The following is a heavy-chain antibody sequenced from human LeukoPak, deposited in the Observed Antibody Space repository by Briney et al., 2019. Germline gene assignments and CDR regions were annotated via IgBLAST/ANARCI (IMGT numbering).Heavy chain of an antibody. V-gene: IGHV1-69*05. Sequence: ASVKVSCKASGGTFSSYAISWVRQAPGQGLEWMGRIIPIFGTANYAQKFQGRVTITTDESTSTAYMELSSLRSEDTAVYYCARSSYYYDSSGYFDYWGQGTLVTVSS. J-gene: IGHJ4*02. D-gene: IGHD3-22*01. CDR1: GGTFSSYA. CDR3: ARSSYYYDSSGYFDY. CDR2: IIPIFGTA.